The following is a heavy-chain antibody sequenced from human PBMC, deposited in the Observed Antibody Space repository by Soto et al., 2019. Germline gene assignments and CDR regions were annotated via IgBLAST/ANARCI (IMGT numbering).Heavy chain of an antibody. CDR3: ARDGTAMARGYYYYEMDV. V-gene: IGHV3-33*01. CDR1: GFTFSSYG. CDR2: IWYDGTKQ. D-gene: IGHD5-18*01. Sequence: RFSCAASGFTFSSYGMHWVRQAPGKGLEWVALIWYDGTKQYYADSVKGRFTISRDNSKNTLYVQMNSLRAEDTAVYYCARDGTAMARGYYYYEMDVWGQGTTVTVSS. J-gene: IGHJ6*02.